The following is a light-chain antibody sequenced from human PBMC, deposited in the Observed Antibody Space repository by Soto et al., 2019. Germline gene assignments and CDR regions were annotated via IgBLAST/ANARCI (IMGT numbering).Light chain of an antibody. Sequence: EIVMTQSPATLSVSPGERATLSCMASQSVSSNLAWYQQKPGQAPRLLIYGASTRATGIPARFSGSGSGTEFTLIISSRQSEDFAVYYCQQYNNWHPYTFGQGTKLELK. J-gene: IGKJ2*01. CDR3: QQYNNWHPYT. CDR2: GAS. CDR1: QSVSSN. V-gene: IGKV3-15*01.